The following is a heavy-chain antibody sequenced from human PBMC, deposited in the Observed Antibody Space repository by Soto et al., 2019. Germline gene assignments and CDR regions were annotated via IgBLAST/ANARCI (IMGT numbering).Heavy chain of an antibody. V-gene: IGHV3-53*01. D-gene: IGHD1-1*01. CDR1: GFDVTTNC. Sequence: PGGSLRLSCVGSGFDVTTNCMRWVRQAPGKGLECVSIFCTGGATHYADSVKGRFTISRDRSKNTVHLQMNNVRAEDTAVYYCVRDKRTISGIFPGYWGQGTQVTVSS. CDR3: VRDKRTISGIFPGY. J-gene: IGHJ4*02. CDR2: FCTGGAT.